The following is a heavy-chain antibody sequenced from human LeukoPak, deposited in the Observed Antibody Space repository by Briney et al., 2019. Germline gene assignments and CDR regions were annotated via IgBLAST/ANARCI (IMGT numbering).Heavy chain of an antibody. V-gene: IGHV4-59*01. J-gene: IGHJ6*03. CDR1: GGSISSYY. CDR2: IYYSGST. Sequence: SETLSLTCTVSGGSISSYYWSWIRQPPGKGLEWIGYIYYSGSTNYNPSLKSRVTISVDTSKNQFSLKLSSVTAADTAVYYCARVGYYYDSSGYYDYYYYMDVWGKETTVTVSS. D-gene: IGHD3-22*01. CDR3: ARVGYYYDSSGYYDYYYYMDV.